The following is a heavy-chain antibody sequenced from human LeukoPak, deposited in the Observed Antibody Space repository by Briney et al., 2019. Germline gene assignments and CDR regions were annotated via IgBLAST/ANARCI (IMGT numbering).Heavy chain of an antibody. D-gene: IGHD2-15*01. J-gene: IGHJ6*03. CDR2: IYYSGST. V-gene: IGHV4-39*07. CDR1: GGSISSSSYY. CDR3: ARDRVVAANYHYYYMDV. Sequence: SETLSLTCTVSGGSISSSSYYWGWIRQPPGKGLEWIGSIYYSGSTYYNPSLKSRVTISVDTSKNQFSLKLSSVTAADTAVYYCARDRVVAANYHYYYMDVWGKGTTVTVSS.